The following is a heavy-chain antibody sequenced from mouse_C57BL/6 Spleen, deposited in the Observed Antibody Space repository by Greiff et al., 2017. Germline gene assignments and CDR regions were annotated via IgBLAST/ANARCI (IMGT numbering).Heavy chain of an antibody. CDR3: AREVSYGGDGDY. CDR2: ISSGSSTI. CDR1: GFTFSDYG. V-gene: IGHV5-17*01. J-gene: IGHJ2*01. Sequence: EVKLVESGGGLVKPGGSLKLSCAASGFTFSDYGMHWVRQAPEKGLEWVAYISSGSSTIYYADPVKGRVTISRDNAKNTLFLQMTSLRSEDTAMYYCAREVSYGGDGDYWGQGTTLTVSS. D-gene: IGHD1-1*01.